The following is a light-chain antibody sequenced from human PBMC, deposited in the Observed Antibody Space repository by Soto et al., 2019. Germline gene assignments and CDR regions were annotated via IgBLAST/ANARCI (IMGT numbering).Light chain of an antibody. CDR1: SSNIGSFYD. Sequence: QSVLTQPPSVSGAPGQRVTIPCTGSSSNIGSFYDVHWYQQLPGTVPKLLIYSDNNRPSGVPDRFSGSKSGTAASLAITGLQAEAEADYYCQSYDNSLNHVVFGGGTQLTVL. CDR2: SDN. J-gene: IGLJ2*01. CDR3: QSYDNSLNHVV. V-gene: IGLV1-40*01.